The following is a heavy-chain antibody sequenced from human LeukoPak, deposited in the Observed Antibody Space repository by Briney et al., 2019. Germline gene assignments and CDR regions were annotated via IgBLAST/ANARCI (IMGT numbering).Heavy chain of an antibody. D-gene: IGHD5-18*01. CDR1: GGSISSYY. J-gene: IGHJ4*02. CDR2: VYYSGST. CDR3: ARDLSLVDTAMGGGLDY. Sequence: PSETLSLTCTVSGGSISSYYWSWIRQPPGKGLEWIGYVYYSGSTNYNPSLKSRVTISVDTSKNQFSLKLSSVTAADTALYYCARDLSLVDTAMGGGLDYWGQGTLVTVSS. V-gene: IGHV4-59*12.